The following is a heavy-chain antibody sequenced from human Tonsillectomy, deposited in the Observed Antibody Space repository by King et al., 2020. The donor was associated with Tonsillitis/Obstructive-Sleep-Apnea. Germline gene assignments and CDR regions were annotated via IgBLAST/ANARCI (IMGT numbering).Heavy chain of an antibody. CDR2: ISWNSGSI. D-gene: IGHD3-9*01. Sequence: EVQLVESGGGLVQPGRSLRLSCAASGFTFDDYAMHWVRQAPGKGLEWVSGISWNSGSIGYADSVKGRFTISRDNAKNSLYLQMNSLRAEDTALYYCAKGISYDILTGYNDYWGQGTLVTVSS. V-gene: IGHV3-9*01. CDR1: GFTFDDYA. CDR3: AKGISYDILTGYNDY. J-gene: IGHJ4*02.